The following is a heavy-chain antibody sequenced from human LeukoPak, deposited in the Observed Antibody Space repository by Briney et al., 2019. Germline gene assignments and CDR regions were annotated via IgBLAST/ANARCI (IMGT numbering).Heavy chain of an antibody. CDR3: ARGWASLDDAFDI. J-gene: IGHJ3*02. Sequence: SETLSLTCTVSGGCISSGSYYWSWIRQPAGKGLEWIGRIYTSGSTNYNPSLKSRVTISVDTSKNQFSLKLSSVTAADTAVYYCARGWASLDDAFDIWGQGTMVTVSS. CDR2: IYTSGST. CDR1: GGCISSGSYY. V-gene: IGHV4-61*02. D-gene: IGHD1-1*01.